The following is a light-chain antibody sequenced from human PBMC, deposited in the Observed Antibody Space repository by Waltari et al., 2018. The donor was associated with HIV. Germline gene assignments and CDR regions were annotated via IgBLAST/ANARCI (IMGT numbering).Light chain of an antibody. CDR2: DDV. CDR1: NIRTKS. J-gene: IGLJ2*01. Sequence: YALTPPPPVSVAPGQTARITRGGNNIRTKSVHCSQQKPGPAPVLVVYDDVGRPSGIPDRFSGSNSGNTATLTISRVDAGDEADYYCQVWDSGSEPPVVFGGGTKLTVL. V-gene: IGLV3-21*02. CDR3: QVWDSGSEPPVV.